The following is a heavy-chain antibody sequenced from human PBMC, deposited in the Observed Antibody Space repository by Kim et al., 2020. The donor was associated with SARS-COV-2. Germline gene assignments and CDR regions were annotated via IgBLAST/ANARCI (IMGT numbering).Heavy chain of an antibody. CDR1: GGSISSYY. CDR2: IYYSGST. Sequence: SETLSLTCTVSGGSISSYYWSWIRQPPGKGLEWIGYIYYSGSTNYNPSLKSRVTISVDTSKNQFSLKLSSVTAADTAVYYCATYNWNYGYDYWGQGTLVTVSS. CDR3: ATYNWNYGYDY. J-gene: IGHJ4*02. D-gene: IGHD1-7*01. V-gene: IGHV4-59*08.